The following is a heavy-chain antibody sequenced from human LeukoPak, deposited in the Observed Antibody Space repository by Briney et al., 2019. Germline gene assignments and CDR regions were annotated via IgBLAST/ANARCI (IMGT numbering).Heavy chain of an antibody. CDR1: GFTFDDYA. CDR2: ISWNSGSI. J-gene: IGHJ5*02. D-gene: IGHD6-13*01. CDR3: AEGGSIWYGGNWFDP. V-gene: IGHV3-9*01. Sequence: GRSLRLSCAASGFTFDDYAMHWVRQDPGKGLEWVSGISWNSGSIGYADSVKGRFTISRDNAKNSLYLQMNSLRAEDTALYYCAEGGSIWYGGNWFDPWGQGTLVTVSS.